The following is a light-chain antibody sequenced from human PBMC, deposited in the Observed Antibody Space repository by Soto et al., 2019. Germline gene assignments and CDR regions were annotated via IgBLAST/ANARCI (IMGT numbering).Light chain of an antibody. Sequence: IRMTQSPSSFSASTGDRVTIACRASQDISSLLAWYQQKPGKAPKLLIYGASTLQSGVPSRFSGSGSGTHFTLTISSLQPEDFATYFCQQADSFPLTFGGGTKVDIK. CDR1: QDISSL. CDR2: GAS. V-gene: IGKV1D-12*01. J-gene: IGKJ4*01. CDR3: QQADSFPLT.